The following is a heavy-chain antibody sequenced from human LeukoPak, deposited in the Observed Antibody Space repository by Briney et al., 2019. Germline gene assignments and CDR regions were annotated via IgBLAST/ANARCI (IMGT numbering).Heavy chain of an antibody. CDR1: GVSISGSGY. D-gene: IGHD3-9*01. V-gene: IGHV4-31*03. CDR2: IDYSGKT. CDR3: ATGYGSGWFDA. J-gene: IGHJ5*02. Sequence: SQTLSLTCSVSGVSISGSGYWGWIRPHPGKGLEWIGYIDYSGKTYYKPSLQSRVIISADTSQNQFTLKVSSVTAADTAVYYCATGYGSGWFDAWGQGAVVTVSS.